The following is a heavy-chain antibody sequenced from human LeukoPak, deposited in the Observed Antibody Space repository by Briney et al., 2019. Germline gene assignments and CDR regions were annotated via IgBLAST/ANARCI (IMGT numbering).Heavy chain of an antibody. V-gene: IGHV4-31*03. D-gene: IGHD2-21*02. CDR3: ARSVTEPLFDY. CDR2: IYYSGST. J-gene: IGHJ4*02. Sequence: SQTLSLTCTVSGGSISSGGYYWSWIRQHPGKGLEWIGYIYYSGSTYYNPSLKSRVTISVDTSKNQFSLKLSSVTAAETAVYYCARSVTEPLFDYWGQGTLVTVSS. CDR1: GGSISSGGYY.